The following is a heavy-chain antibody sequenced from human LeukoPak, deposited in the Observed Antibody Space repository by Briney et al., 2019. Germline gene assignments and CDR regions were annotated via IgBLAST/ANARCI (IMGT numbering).Heavy chain of an antibody. CDR2: IIPILGIA. Sequence: GASVKVSCKASGGTFSSYAISWVRQAPGQGLEWMGRIIPILGIANYAQKFQGRVTITADKSTSTAYMELSRLRSDDTAVYYCARKGEQWLVNDAFDIWGQGTMVTVSS. V-gene: IGHV1-69*04. J-gene: IGHJ3*02. CDR1: GGTFSSYA. CDR3: ARKGEQWLVNDAFDI. D-gene: IGHD6-19*01.